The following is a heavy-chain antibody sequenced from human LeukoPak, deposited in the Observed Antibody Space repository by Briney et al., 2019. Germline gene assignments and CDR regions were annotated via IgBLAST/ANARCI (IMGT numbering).Heavy chain of an antibody. CDR2: ISGSGSRT. Sequence: PGGSLRLSCTVSGFTFTTYAMSWVRQAPGKGLEWVSAISGSGSRTYYADSVKGRFTISRDNSKNTLYLRMNTLRAEDTAIYYCAKRRDAIVVLPAANAEFDYWGQGTLVTVSS. J-gene: IGHJ4*02. CDR1: GFTFTTYA. V-gene: IGHV3-23*01. CDR3: AKRRDAIVVLPAANAEFDY. D-gene: IGHD2-2*01.